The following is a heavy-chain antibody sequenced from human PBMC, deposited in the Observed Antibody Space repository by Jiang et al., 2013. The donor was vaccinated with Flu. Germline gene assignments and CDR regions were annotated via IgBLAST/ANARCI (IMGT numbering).Heavy chain of an antibody. J-gene: IGHJ5*02. D-gene: IGHD2-15*01. CDR1: GYTFTGYY. Sequence: GAEVKKPGASVKVSCKASGYTFTGYYMHWVRQAPGQGLEWMGWINPNSGGTNYAQKFQGWVTMTRDTSISTAYMELSRLRSDDTAVYYCARGYCSGGSCTRGWFDPWGQGTLVTVSS. V-gene: IGHV1-2*04. CDR2: INPNSGGT. CDR3: ARGYCSGGSCTRGWFDP.